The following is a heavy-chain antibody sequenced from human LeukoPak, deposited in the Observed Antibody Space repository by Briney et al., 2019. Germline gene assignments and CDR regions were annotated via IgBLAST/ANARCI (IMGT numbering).Heavy chain of an antibody. J-gene: IGHJ4*02. Sequence: SETLSLTCTVSGGSISSGSHYYQWIRQHPGKGLEWIGYVYYTGITSYNPSLKSRVTMSVDTSMNQVSLKVTSLTAADAAVYYCAASSGVTLGRFWGQGALVTVSS. V-gene: IGHV4-31*03. CDR3: AASSGVTLGRF. CDR2: VYYTGIT. D-gene: IGHD3-16*01. CDR1: GGSISSGSHY.